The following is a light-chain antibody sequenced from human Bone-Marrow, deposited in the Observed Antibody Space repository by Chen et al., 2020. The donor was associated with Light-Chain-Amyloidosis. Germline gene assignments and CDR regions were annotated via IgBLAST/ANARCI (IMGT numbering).Light chain of an antibody. V-gene: IGKV3-20*01. CDR3: QQYGTSPLT. CDR2: GSS. CDR1: QTISSNY. J-gene: IGKJ4*01. Sequence: EIVLTQSPGTLSLSPGEGANLSCRASQTISSNYLTWYQQKFGHAPRLLIYGSSSRATCIPDRFTGSGSETDFTLTINRLAPEDFAMYYCQQYGTSPLTFGGGTKVEIK.